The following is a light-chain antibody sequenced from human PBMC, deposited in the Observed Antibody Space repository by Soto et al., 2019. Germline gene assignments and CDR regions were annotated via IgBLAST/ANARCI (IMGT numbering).Light chain of an antibody. CDR1: QSVSSY. CDR2: DAS. Sequence: EIVLTQSPATLSLSPGERATLSCRASQSVSSYLAWYQQKPGQAPRLLIYDASNRATGIPARFSGSGSGTDFTLHITSLEPEDFAVYFCQHRSKWLAFGGGTKVEIK. V-gene: IGKV3-11*01. J-gene: IGKJ4*02. CDR3: QHRSKWLA.